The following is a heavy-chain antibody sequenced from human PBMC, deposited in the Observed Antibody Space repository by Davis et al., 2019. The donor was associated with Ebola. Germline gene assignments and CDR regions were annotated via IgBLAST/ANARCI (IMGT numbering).Heavy chain of an antibody. Sequence: LRLSCTVSGDSISSGSYYWSWIRQPAGKGLEWIGHIYTSGSTNYNPSLKSRVTISVDTSKNQFSLKLTSVTAADTAVYYCARGLFEFSASSLDGFAMWGPGTMVTVSS. CDR2: IYTSGST. D-gene: IGHD6-6*01. V-gene: IGHV4-61*09. CDR1: GDSISSGSYY. CDR3: ARGLFEFSASSLDGFAM. J-gene: IGHJ3*02.